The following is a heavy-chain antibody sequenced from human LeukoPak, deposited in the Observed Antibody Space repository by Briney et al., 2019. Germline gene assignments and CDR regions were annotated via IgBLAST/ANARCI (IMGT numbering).Heavy chain of an antibody. CDR1: GFTFDDYA. J-gene: IGHJ4*02. D-gene: IGHD6-6*01. CDR2: MSWNSGSI. Sequence: GGSLRLSCAASGFTFDDYAMHWVRQAPGKGLEWVSGMSWNSGSIGYADSVKGRFTTSRDNAKNSLYLQMNSLRAEDTALYYCAKGTYSSSSGNLDYWGQGTLVTVSS. V-gene: IGHV3-9*01. CDR3: AKGTYSSSSGNLDY.